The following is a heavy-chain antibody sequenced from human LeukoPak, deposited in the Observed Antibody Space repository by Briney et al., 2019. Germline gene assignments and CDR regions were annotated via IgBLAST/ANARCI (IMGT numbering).Heavy chain of an antibody. CDR2: IYYSGST. J-gene: IGHJ3*02. Sequence: SETLSLTCTVSGGSISSGGYYWSWIRQHPGKGLEWIGYIYYSGSTYYSPSLKSRVTISVDTSKNQFSLKLSSVTAADTAVYYCARDRKNAFDIWGQGTMVTVSS. V-gene: IGHV4-31*03. CDR1: GGSISSGGYY. CDR3: ARDRKNAFDI. D-gene: IGHD1-14*01.